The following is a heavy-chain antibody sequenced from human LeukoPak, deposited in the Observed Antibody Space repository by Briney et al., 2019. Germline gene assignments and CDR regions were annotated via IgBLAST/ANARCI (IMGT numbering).Heavy chain of an antibody. Sequence: PGRSLRLSSVVSGFTPSSYSMIWVRQAPGKGLQRVANMKKDGSETKYVESVKGRFTISRDNAKNSLYLQMNSLRAEDTAVYYCGRHRSGSGTYFIDYWGQGTLVSVSS. CDR2: MKKDGSET. J-gene: IGHJ4*02. V-gene: IGHV3-7*01. D-gene: IGHD3-10*01. CDR3: GRHRSGSGTYFIDY. CDR1: GFTPSSYS.